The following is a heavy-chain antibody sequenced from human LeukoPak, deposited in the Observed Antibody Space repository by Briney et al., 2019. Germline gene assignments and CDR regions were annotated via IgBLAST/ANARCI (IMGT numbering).Heavy chain of an antibody. CDR2: IRYDGSNK. D-gene: IGHD4-11*01. Sequence: SGGSLRLSCAASGFTFLSYGMHWVRQAPGKGLEWVAFIRYDGSNKYYADSVKGRFTISRDNAKNSLYLQMNSLRAEDTAVYYCARDGDYLMALDYWGQGNLVTVSS. V-gene: IGHV3-30*02. J-gene: IGHJ4*02. CDR3: ARDGDYLMALDY. CDR1: GFTFLSYG.